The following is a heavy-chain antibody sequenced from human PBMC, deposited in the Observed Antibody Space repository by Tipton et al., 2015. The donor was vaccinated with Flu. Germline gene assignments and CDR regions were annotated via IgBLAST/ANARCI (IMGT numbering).Heavy chain of an antibody. CDR2: VWYDGTNE. J-gene: IGHJ4*02. D-gene: IGHD3-9*01. Sequence: QVQLVQSGGGVVQPGRSLRLSCAASGFTFSNFAMHWVRQAPGKGLAWVAGVWYDGTNEYYADSVKGRFTISRDNSKNTLYLQMNSLRAEDTAVYYCARGYDILTDGGGYFDYWGQGTLVTVSS. CDR3: ARGYDILTDGGGYFDY. V-gene: IGHV3-33*01. CDR1: GFTFSNFA.